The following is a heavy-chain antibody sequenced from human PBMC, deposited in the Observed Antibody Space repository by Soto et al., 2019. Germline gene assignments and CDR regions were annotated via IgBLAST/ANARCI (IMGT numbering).Heavy chain of an antibody. J-gene: IGHJ6*02. CDR2: IIPIFGTA. V-gene: IGHV1-69*13. CDR1: GGTFSSYA. CDR3: ARVVYDGRIPIFEVALPYYGMDV. D-gene: IGHD3-3*01. Sequence: SVKVSCKASGGTFSSYAISWVRQAPGQGLEWMGGIIPIFGTANYAQKFQGRVTITADESTSTAYMELSSLRSEGTAVYYCARVVYDGRIPIFEVALPYYGMDVWGQGPTVTVSS.